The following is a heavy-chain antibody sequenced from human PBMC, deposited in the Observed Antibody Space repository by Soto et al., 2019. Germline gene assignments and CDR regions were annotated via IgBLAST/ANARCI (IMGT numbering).Heavy chain of an antibody. D-gene: IGHD6-19*01. V-gene: IGHV4-59*08. CDR3: ARAVGDPLYYLDY. J-gene: IGHJ4*02. CDR2: TDYSGNT. CDR1: SDSISSYY. Sequence: QVQLQESSPGLVRPSETLSLTCTVSSDSISSYYWIWIRQSPGKGLEWIGYTDYSGNTNYNPSLKSRVTISGDTSKNQFSLRPSSVTAADTAVYYCARAVGDPLYYLDYWGQGTLVTVSS.